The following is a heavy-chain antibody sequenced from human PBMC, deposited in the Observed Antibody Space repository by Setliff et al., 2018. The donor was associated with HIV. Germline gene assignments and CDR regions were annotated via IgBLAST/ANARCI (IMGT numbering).Heavy chain of an antibody. J-gene: IGHJ3*02. Sequence: SETLSLTCNVSGGSISSHYWSWIRQPPGKELEWIGSIYYSGSTNYNPSLKSRVTISVDTSKNQFSLKLSSVTAADTAVYYCARDSSPFKYYNFWSGYYTNEPVDFDIWGQGTMVTVSS. V-gene: IGHV4-59*11. CDR2: IYYSGST. CDR3: ARDSSPFKYYNFWSGYYTNEPVDFDI. CDR1: GGSISSHY. D-gene: IGHD3-3*01.